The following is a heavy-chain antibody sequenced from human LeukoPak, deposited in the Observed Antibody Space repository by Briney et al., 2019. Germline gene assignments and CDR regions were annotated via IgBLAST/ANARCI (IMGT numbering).Heavy chain of an antibody. CDR3: ARVGEYQLLGGIDY. V-gene: IGHV4-34*01. Sequence: SETLSLTCAVYGGSFSGYYWSWIRQPPGKGLKWIGEINHSGNTNYNPSLKSRVTISVDTSKNQFSLKLTSVTAADTAVYYCARVGEYQLLGGIDYWGQGTLVTVSS. CDR2: INHSGNT. CDR1: GGSFSGYY. J-gene: IGHJ4*02. D-gene: IGHD2-2*01.